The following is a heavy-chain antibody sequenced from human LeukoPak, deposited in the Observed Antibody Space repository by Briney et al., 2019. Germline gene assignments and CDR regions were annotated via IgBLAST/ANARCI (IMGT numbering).Heavy chain of an antibody. J-gene: IGHJ4*02. V-gene: IGHV3-30*18. CDR1: GFTFSSYG. CDR3: AKDPGYYYGSGSYDY. Sequence: GRSLRLSCAASGFTFSSYGMHWVRQAPGKGLEWVAVISYDGSNQYYADSVKGRFTISRGNSKNTLYLQMNSLRAEDTAVYYCAKDPGYYYGSGSYDYWGQGTLVTVSS. D-gene: IGHD3-10*01. CDR2: ISYDGSNQ.